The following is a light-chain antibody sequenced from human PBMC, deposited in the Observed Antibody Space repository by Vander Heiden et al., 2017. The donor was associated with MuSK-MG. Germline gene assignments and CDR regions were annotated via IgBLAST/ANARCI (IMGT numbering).Light chain of an antibody. V-gene: IGKV1-5*03. CDR1: QSISSW. CDR2: KAS. Sequence: DIQMTHSPSTLSASVGDRVTITCRASQSISSWLAWYQQKPGKAPKLLIYKASSLESGVPSRFNGSGYGKEFTLTISSRQPDDFASYYCLQNNSYPMYTFGQGTKMEIK. J-gene: IGKJ2*01. CDR3: LQNNSYPMYT.